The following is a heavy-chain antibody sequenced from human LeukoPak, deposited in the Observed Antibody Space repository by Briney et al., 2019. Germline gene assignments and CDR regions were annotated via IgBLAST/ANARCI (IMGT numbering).Heavy chain of an antibody. CDR2: VSYSGST. CDR1: GGSISSYY. Sequence: SETLSLTCTVSGGSISSYYWNWVRQPPGKGLEWIGYVSYSGSTNYNPSLQSRVTISVHTSNNPLSMKLNSVTAADTAVYYCARTGGYHPPFSFWGQGALVTVSS. D-gene: IGHD1-26*01. CDR3: ARTGGYHPPFSF. V-gene: IGHV4-59*12. J-gene: IGHJ4*02.